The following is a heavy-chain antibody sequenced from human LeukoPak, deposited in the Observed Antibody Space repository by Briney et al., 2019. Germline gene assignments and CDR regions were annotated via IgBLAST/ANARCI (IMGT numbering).Heavy chain of an antibody. J-gene: IGHJ3*02. CDR3: ARNWGGDYEI. CDR1: GGSINNGDYY. D-gene: IGHD3-16*01. Sequence: SETLSLTCTVSGGSINNGDYYWSWIRQPPGKGLEWIGYVYYSENTYYNPSLQSRVSISADTSKNQFSLKLSSVTAADTAVYYCARNWGGDYEIWGQGTMVTVSS. V-gene: IGHV4-30-4*01. CDR2: VYYSENT.